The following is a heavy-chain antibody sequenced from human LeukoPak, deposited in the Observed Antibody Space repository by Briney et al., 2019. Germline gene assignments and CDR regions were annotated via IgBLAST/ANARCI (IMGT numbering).Heavy chain of an antibody. D-gene: IGHD2-2*01. V-gene: IGHV4-34*01. CDR3: ARVPQSVVPAAITFDP. J-gene: IGHJ5*02. CDR1: GGSFSGYY. Sequence: SETLSLTCAVYGGSFSGYYWSWIRQPPGKGLEWIGEINHSGSTNYNPSLKSRVTISVDTSKNQFSLKLSSVTAADTAVYYCARVPQSVVPAAITFDPWGQGTLVTVSS. CDR2: INHSGST.